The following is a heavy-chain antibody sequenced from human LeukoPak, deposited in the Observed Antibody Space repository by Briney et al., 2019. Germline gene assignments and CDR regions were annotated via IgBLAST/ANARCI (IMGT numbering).Heavy chain of an antibody. J-gene: IGHJ6*02. CDR1: GYTFTGYY. D-gene: IGHD2-2*01. CDR3: ARDLNAYCSSTSCPGYGMDV. V-gene: IGHV1-2*02. Sequence: ASVKVSCKASGYTFTGYYMHWVRQAPGQGLEWMGWINPNSGGTNYAQKFQGRVTMTRDTSISTAYMELSRLRSDDTAVYYCARDLNAYCSSTSCPGYGMDVWGQGTTVTVSS. CDR2: INPNSGGT.